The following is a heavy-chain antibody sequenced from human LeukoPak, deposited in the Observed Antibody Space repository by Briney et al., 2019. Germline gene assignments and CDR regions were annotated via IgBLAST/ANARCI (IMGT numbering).Heavy chain of an antibody. V-gene: IGHV4-34*01. CDR3: ARGSRRFLESLDY. D-gene: IGHD3-3*01. CDR1: GGSFSGYY. Sequence: SETLSLTCAVYGGSFSGYYWSWIRQPPGKGLEWIGEINHSGSTNYNPSLKSRVTISVDTSKNQFSLKLSSVTAADTAVYYCARGSRRFLESLDYWGQGTLVTVSS. J-gene: IGHJ4*02. CDR2: INHSGST.